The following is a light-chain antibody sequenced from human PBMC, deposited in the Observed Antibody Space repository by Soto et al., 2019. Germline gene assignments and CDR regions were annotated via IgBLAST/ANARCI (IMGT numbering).Light chain of an antibody. V-gene: IGKV3-20*01. CDR2: GAS. CDR3: QQYHNWPPWT. J-gene: IGKJ1*01. CDR1: QSVSSSY. Sequence: EIVLTQSPGTLSLSPGERATLSCRAIQSVSSSYLAWYQQKPGQAPRLLIYGASSRATGIPDRFSGSGSGTEFTLTISSLQSEDFAVYYCQQYHNWPPWTFGQGTKVDIK.